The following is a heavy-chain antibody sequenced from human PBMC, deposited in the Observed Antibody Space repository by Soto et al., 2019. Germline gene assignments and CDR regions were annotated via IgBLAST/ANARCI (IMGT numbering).Heavy chain of an antibody. Sequence: QVQLVQSGAEVRKPGSSVKFSCKASGGTFSSYAISWVRQATGQGLEWMGGIIPIFGTANYAQKFQGRVTITADESTSTAYMELSSLRSEDTAVYYCARVERYRYYYYGMDVWGQGTTVTVSS. CDR1: GGTFSSYA. CDR3: ARVERYRYYYYGMDV. CDR2: IIPIFGTA. D-gene: IGHD1-1*01. V-gene: IGHV1-69*01. J-gene: IGHJ6*02.